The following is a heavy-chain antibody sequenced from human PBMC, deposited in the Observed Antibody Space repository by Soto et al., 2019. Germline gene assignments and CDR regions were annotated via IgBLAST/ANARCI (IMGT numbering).Heavy chain of an antibody. Sequence: QVQLQQWGAGLLKPSETLSLTCAVYGGSFSGYYWSWIRQPPGKGLEWMGEINHSGSTNYNPSLKSRVTISVDTSKNQFSLKLSSVTAADTAVYYCAAGDFWSGYHAGWFDPWGQGTLVTVSS. CDR3: AAGDFWSGYHAGWFDP. V-gene: IGHV4-34*01. J-gene: IGHJ5*02. CDR1: GGSFSGYY. D-gene: IGHD3-3*01. CDR2: INHSGST.